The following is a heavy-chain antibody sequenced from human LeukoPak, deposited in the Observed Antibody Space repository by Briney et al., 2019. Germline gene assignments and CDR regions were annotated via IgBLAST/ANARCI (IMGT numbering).Heavy chain of an antibody. Sequence: YAMXXVRQAPGXGXEWVAVISYDGSNKYYADSVKGRFTISRDNSKNTLYLQMNSLRAEDTAVYYCAREDIVVVPAAMNCGYFDYWGQGTLVTVSS. CDR1: YA. V-gene: IGHV3-30-3*01. CDR2: ISYDGSNK. J-gene: IGHJ4*02. D-gene: IGHD2-2*01. CDR3: AREDIVVVPAAMNCGYFDY.